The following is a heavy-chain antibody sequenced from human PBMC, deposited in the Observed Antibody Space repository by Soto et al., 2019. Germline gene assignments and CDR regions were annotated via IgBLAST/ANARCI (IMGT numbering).Heavy chain of an antibody. J-gene: IGHJ4*02. CDR3: AKDGEGPSRNFDY. V-gene: IGHV3-23*01. D-gene: IGHD3-10*01. CDR1: GFTFSTYA. CDR2: IRGSGSEA. Sequence: EVQLLESGGGLLKPGGSLRLSWAASGFTFSTYAMGWFRRAPGKGLGGVSAIRGSGSEAFYADSVKGRFTISRDNSKNTLYLQINSLRAEDTAVFYCAKDGEGPSRNFDYWGQGTLVTVSS.